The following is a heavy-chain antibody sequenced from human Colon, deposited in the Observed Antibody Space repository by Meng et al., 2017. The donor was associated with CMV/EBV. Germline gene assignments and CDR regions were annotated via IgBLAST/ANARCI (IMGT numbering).Heavy chain of an antibody. CDR2: IYYSRSA. CDR1: GDSIRSHY. V-gene: IGHV4-59*11. J-gene: IGHJ4*02. CDR3: ARGLGHASNNSHDY. D-gene: IGHD1-1*01. Sequence: SETLSLTCTVPGDSIRSHYWSWIRQPPGKGLEWMGYIYYSRSATYSPSLRSRITISVDTSKNQFSLNLRSVTAADTAMYFCARGLGHASNNSHDYWGQGTLVTVSS.